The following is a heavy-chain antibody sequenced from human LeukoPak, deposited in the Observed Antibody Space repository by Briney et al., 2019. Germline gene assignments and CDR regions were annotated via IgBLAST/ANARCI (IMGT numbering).Heavy chain of an antibody. CDR3: ARRVNYDFWSGSQDYFDY. V-gene: IGHV4-39*01. CDR2: IYYSGST. J-gene: IGHJ4*02. CDR1: GGSISSYY. D-gene: IGHD3-3*01. Sequence: SETLSLTCTVSGGSISSYYWSWIRQPPGKGLEWIGSIYYSGSTYYNPSLKSRVTISVDTSKNQFSLKLSSVTAADTAVYYCARRVNYDFWSGSQDYFDYWGQGTLVTVSS.